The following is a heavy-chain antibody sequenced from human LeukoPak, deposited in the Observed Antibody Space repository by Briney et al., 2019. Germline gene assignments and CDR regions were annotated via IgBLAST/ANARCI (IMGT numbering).Heavy chain of an antibody. Sequence: ASVKVSCKASGYTFTSYYLHWVRQAPGQGLEWMGIINPIGGSTTYVQKFQGRVTMTRDTSTSTVYMEPSSLRSEDTAVYYCARGGSLAAAPHLYYFDYWGQGSLVTVSS. CDR2: INPIGGST. CDR3: ARGGSLAAAPHLYYFDY. J-gene: IGHJ4*02. CDR1: GYTFTSYY. V-gene: IGHV1-46*01. D-gene: IGHD6-19*01.